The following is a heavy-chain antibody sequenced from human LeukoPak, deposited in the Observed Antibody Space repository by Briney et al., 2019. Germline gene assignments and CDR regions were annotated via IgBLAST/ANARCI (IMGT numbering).Heavy chain of an antibody. CDR1: GFTFSSYA. V-gene: IGHV3-30-3*01. CDR3: ASIAAAKSHSIFDY. Sequence: GGSLRLSCAASGFTFSSYAMHWVRQAPGKGLEWVAVISYDGSNKYYADSVKGRFTISRDNSKNTLYLQMNSLRAEDTAVYYCASIAAAKSHSIFDYWGQGALVTVSS. J-gene: IGHJ4*02. D-gene: IGHD6-13*01. CDR2: ISYDGSNK.